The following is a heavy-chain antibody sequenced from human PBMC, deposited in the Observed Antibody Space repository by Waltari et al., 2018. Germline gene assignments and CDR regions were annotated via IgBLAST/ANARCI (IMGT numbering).Heavy chain of an antibody. D-gene: IGHD6-19*01. CDR1: GGSFSGYY. J-gene: IGHJ4*02. V-gene: IGHV4-34*01. Sequence: QVQLQQWGAGLLKPSETLSLTCAVYGGSFSGYYWSWIRQPPGKGLEWIGEIHHSGSTNDNPSLKSRVTISGDTSKKQFSLKLSAVTAADTAGYYCARVLGSSGWYGDFDYWGQGTLVTVSS. CDR2: IHHSGST. CDR3: ARVLGSSGWYGDFDY.